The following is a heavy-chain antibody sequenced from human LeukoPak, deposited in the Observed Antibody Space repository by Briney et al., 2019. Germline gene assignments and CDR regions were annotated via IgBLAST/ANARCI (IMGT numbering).Heavy chain of an antibody. Sequence: GGSLRLSCVGSGFTFNNYWMSWVRQAPGKGLEWVTNINQDGSKIYYVDSVKGRFTISRDNAKNSLFLQMNSLRDEDTALYYCARAWANSDSYWGQGTLVTVSS. V-gene: IGHV3-7*01. CDR1: GFTFNNYW. CDR2: INQDGSKI. J-gene: IGHJ4*02. CDR3: ARAWANSDSY. D-gene: IGHD4-11*01.